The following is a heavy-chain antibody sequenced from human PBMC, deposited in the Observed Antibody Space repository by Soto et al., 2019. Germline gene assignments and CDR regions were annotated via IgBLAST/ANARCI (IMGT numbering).Heavy chain of an antibody. Sequence: PGGSLRLSCAASGFSFSNFEMNWVRQAPGKGLEWVSYISSSGSTIYYADSVKGRFTISRDNAKNSLYLQMNSLRPEDTAVYYCAPPSWGGSSFGYWGQGTLVTVSS. D-gene: IGHD1-26*01. J-gene: IGHJ4*02. CDR2: ISSSGSTI. CDR3: APPSWGGSSFGY. CDR1: GFSFSNFE. V-gene: IGHV3-48*03.